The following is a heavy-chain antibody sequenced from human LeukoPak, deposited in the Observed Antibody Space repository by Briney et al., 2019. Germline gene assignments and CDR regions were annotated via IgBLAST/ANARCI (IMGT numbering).Heavy chain of an antibody. Sequence: PGGSLRLSCAASGFTFSSDGMGWVRQAPGKGLEWVSALSDGGRSTYSSDSVKARFTSSRDNSKNTLYLQRNSLRGEDTAVYYCAKDAEGPLDYWGQGTLVTVSS. J-gene: IGHJ4*02. D-gene: IGHD1-14*01. CDR2: LSDGGRST. V-gene: IGHV3-23*01. CDR3: AKDAEGPLDY. CDR1: GFTFSSDG.